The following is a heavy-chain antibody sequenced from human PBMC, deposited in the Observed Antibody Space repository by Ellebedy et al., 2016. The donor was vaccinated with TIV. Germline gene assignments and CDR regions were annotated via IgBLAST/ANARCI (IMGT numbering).Heavy chain of an antibody. CDR1: GGSISSGGYS. CDR3: TSADSNYFTH. Sequence: MPSETLSLTCTVSGGSISSGGYSWSWIRQLPGKGLEGIGYIHYSVSTYYNPYLKSRITMSEDKSKNQFSLKLSSVTAADTAVYHCTSADSNYFTHWGQGTLVTVSP. CDR2: IHYSVST. D-gene: IGHD4-11*01. J-gene: IGHJ4*02. V-gene: IGHV4-31*03.